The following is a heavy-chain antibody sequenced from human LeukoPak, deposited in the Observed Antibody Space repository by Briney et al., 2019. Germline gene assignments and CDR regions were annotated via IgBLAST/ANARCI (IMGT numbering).Heavy chain of an antibody. Sequence: GGSLRLSCAASGFTVSSNYMSWVRQAPGKGLEWVSVIYSGGSTYYADSVKGGFTISRDNSKNTLYLQMNSLRAEDTAVYYCARDNYDYVWGSYRGNWFDPWGQGTLVTVSS. CDR3: ARDNYDYVWGSYRGNWFDP. D-gene: IGHD3-16*02. J-gene: IGHJ5*02. CDR2: IYSGGST. CDR1: GFTVSSNY. V-gene: IGHV3-66*01.